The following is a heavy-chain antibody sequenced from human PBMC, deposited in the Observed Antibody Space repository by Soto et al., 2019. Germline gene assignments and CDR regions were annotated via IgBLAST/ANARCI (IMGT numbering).Heavy chain of an antibody. V-gene: IGHV1-69*13. CDR1: GGTFSSYA. J-gene: IGHJ6*02. CDR3: ARGIAARPHLYYGMDV. D-gene: IGHD6-6*01. CDR2: IIPIFGTA. Sequence: SVKVSCKASGGTFSSYAISWVRQAPGKGLEWMGGIIPIFGTANVAQRFQGRVTITADEATSTAYMELSSLRSEDTAVYYCARGIAARPHLYYGMDVWGQGTTVIVSS.